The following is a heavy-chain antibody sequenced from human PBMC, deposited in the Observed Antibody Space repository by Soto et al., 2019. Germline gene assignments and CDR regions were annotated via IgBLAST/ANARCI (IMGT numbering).Heavy chain of an antibody. J-gene: IGHJ4*02. CDR1: GFIFSGYA. CDR2: ISYDGNTK. Sequence: QVQLVESGGGMVQPGRSLRLSCAPSGFIFSGYAMHWVRQAPGKRPEWVAVISYDGNTKYYADSVKGRFTVSRDNSKNTLYVQMNNLSAEDTAMYYCAKETSAYEIDYWGQGTLVPVSS. CDR3: AKETSAYEIDY. V-gene: IGHV3-30-3*01. D-gene: IGHD5-12*01.